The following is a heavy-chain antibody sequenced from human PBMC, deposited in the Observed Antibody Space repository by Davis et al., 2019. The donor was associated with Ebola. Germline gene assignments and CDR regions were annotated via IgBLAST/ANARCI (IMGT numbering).Heavy chain of an antibody. CDR2: ISESSFTI. CDR1: GFRLSGYS. Sequence: PGGSLRLSCAASGFRLSGYSMNWVRQAPGKGLEWVSYISESSFTIYYADSVKGRFTVSRDNAQYLLYLQVNSVRDENTAVYYCARDPRYNQDSSGYSNFDFRGQGTLVTVSS. D-gene: IGHD3-22*01. CDR3: ARDPRYNQDSSGYSNFDF. V-gene: IGHV3-48*02. J-gene: IGHJ4*02.